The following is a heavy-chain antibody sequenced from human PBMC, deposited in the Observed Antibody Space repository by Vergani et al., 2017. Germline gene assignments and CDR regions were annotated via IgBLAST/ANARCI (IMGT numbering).Heavy chain of an antibody. D-gene: IGHD1-1*01. CDR1: GYSVTSNSAA. CDR3: AREGSGGLERRRAVDC. CDR2: TYYRSKWYN. V-gene: IGHV6-1*01. J-gene: IGHJ4*02. Sequence: QVQLQQSGPGLVKPSQTLSLTCAISGYSVTSNSAAWNRITQSPSRGLEWLGRTYYRSKWYNDYAVSVKSRITINPDTSKNQFSLQLNSVTPEDTALYYCAREGSGGLERRRAVDCWGEGTLVTVSS.